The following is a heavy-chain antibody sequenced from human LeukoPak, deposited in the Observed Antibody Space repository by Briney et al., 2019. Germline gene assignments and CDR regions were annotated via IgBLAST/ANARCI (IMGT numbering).Heavy chain of an antibody. J-gene: IGHJ4*02. D-gene: IGHD6-19*01. CDR3: AKDNRRHYTSGPNPDSLH. CDR2: ISWNSGSI. Sequence: GRSLRLSCAGSGFIFNNYAMHWVRQPPGKGLEWVSGISWNSGSIDYADSVKGRFTISRDNAKSSLYLQMNSLRVEDTAFYYCAKDNRRHYTSGPNPDSLHWGQGALVTVSS. CDR1: GFIFNNYA. V-gene: IGHV3-9*01.